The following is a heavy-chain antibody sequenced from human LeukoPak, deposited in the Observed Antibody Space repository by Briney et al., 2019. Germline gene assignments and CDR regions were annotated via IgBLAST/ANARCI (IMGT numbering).Heavy chain of an antibody. J-gene: IGHJ4*02. CDR3: ARLAPRYSGSGTQMGFDY. D-gene: IGHD3-10*01. Sequence: PGGSLRLSCAASGFTFSSYWMSWVRQAPGKGLEWVANIKQDGSEKYYVDSVKGRFTISRDNAKNSLYLRMNSLRAEDTAVYYCARLAPRYSGSGTQMGFDYWGQGTLVTVSS. CDR1: GFTFSSYW. CDR2: IKQDGSEK. V-gene: IGHV3-7*02.